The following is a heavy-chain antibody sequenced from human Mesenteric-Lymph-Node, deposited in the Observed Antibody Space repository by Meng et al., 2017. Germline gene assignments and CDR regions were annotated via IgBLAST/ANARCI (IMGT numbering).Heavy chain of an antibody. J-gene: IGHJ4*02. V-gene: IGHV3-21*01. CDR1: GFTFSSDS. CDR3: ARNVRLRDGYNSDY. CDR2: ISSSSSYI. D-gene: IGHD5-24*01. Sequence: EVQLVESGGGLVKPGGSLRLSCAASGFTFSSDSMSWVRQAPGKGLEWVSSISSSSSYIYYADSVKGRFTISRDNAKNSLYLQMNSLRAEDTAVYYCARNVRLRDGYNSDYWGQGTLVTVSS.